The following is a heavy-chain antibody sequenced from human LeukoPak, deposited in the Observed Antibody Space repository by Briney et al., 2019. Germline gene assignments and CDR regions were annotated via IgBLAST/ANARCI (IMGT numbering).Heavy chain of an antibody. CDR2: ISAYNGNT. V-gene: IGHV1-18*01. Sequence: ASVKVSCKASGYTFTSYGISWVRQAPGQGLEWMGWISAYNGNTDYAQKLQGRVTMTTDTSTSTAYMELRSLRSDDTAVYYCARQPTHYYDSSGYPQGYYMDVWGKGTTVTVSS. CDR3: ARQPTHYYDSSGYPQGYYMDV. J-gene: IGHJ6*03. CDR1: GYTFTSYG. D-gene: IGHD3-22*01.